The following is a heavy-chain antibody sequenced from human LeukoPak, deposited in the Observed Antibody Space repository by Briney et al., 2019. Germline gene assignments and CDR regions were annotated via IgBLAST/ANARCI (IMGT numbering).Heavy chain of an antibody. CDR2: ISYDGSNK. CDR1: GFTFSSYA. Sequence: GGSLRLSCAASGFTFSSYAMHWVRQAPGKGLEWVAVISYDGSNKYYADSVKGRFTISRDNSKNTLYLQMNSLRAEDTAVYYCAKDRYYDSSGLEQNWGQGTLVTVSS. D-gene: IGHD3-22*01. CDR3: AKDRYYDSSGLEQN. V-gene: IGHV3-30*04. J-gene: IGHJ4*02.